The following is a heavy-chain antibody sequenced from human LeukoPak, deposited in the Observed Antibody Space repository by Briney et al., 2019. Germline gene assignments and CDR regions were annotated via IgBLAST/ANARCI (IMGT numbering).Heavy chain of an antibody. J-gene: IGHJ4*02. D-gene: IGHD6-6*01. CDR1: GGSISSSSYY. CDR2: IYYSGST. CDR3: ARSRAARPYPHLPPLD. V-gene: IGHV4-39*07. Sequence: SETLSLTCTVSGGSISSSSYYWGWIRQPPGKGLEWLGNIYYSGSTYYNPSLKSRVTISVDTSKNQFSLKLSSVTAADTAVYYCARSRAARPYPHLPPLDWGQGTLVTVSS.